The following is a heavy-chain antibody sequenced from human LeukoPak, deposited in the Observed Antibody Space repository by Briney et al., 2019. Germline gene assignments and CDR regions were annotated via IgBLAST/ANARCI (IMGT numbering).Heavy chain of an antibody. CDR3: ARTTMVRGVFDAFDI. D-gene: IGHD3-10*01. CDR2: IYPGDSDT. CDR1: GYSFTSYW. Sequence: GESLQISCKGSGYSFTSYWIGWVRQMPGKGLEWMGIIYPGDSDTRYSPSFQGQVTISADKSISTAYLQWSSLKASDTAMYYCARTTMVRGVFDAFDIWGQGTMVTVSS. J-gene: IGHJ3*02. V-gene: IGHV5-51*01.